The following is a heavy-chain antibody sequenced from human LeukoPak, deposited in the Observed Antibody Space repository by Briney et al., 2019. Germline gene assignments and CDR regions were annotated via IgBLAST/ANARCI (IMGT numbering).Heavy chain of an antibody. CDR1: GFSFNSAA. CDR3: AKDLRLVQLEPRHGFDI. CDR2: VSSSGANT. V-gene: IGHV3-23*01. D-gene: IGHD1-1*01. Sequence: GGSLRLSCAASGFSFNSAAMTWVRQAPGKGLEWVSLVSSSGANTYYADSVKGRFTISRDNSKNTLYLQMNSLRAEDTAIYYCAKDLRLVQLEPRHGFDIWGQGTVVTVSS. J-gene: IGHJ3*02.